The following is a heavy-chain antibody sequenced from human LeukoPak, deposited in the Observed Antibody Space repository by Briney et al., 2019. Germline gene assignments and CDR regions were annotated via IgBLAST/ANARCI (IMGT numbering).Heavy chain of an antibody. CDR1: GGSISSYY. CDR2: IYYSGST. V-gene: IGHV4-59*13. Sequence: SETLSLTCTVSGGSISSYYWSWIWQPPGKGLEWIGYIYYSGSTNYNPSLKSRVTISVDTSKNQFSLKLSSVTAADTAVYYCARGASGYCSSTSCLDFDYWGQGTLVTVSS. CDR3: ARGASGYCSSTSCLDFDY. J-gene: IGHJ4*02. D-gene: IGHD2-2*01.